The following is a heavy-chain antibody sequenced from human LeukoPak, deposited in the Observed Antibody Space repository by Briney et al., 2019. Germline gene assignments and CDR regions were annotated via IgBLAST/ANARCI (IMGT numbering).Heavy chain of an antibody. CDR1: GYSFSSYW. CDR3: ARRISGYYAPLDY. V-gene: IGHV5-51*01. D-gene: IGHD3-22*01. J-gene: IGHJ4*02. CDR2: IHPGDSDT. Sequence: GESLKISCKGSGYSFSSYWIGWVRQMPGKGLEWMGIIHPGDSDTRYSPSFQGQVTISADKSISTAYLQWSSLKASDTAMYYCARRISGYYAPLDYWGQGTLVTVSS.